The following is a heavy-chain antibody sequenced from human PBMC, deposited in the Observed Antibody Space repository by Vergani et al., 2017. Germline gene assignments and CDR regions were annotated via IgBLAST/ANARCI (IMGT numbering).Heavy chain of an antibody. Sequence: QVQLVQSGAEVKKPGSSVKVSCKASGGTFSSYAISWVRQAPGQGLEWMGRIIPIFGTANYAQKFQGRVTITADESTSTAYMELSSLRSEDTAVYYCAREVDNYDFWSGYFVYGMDVWGQGTTVTVSS. V-gene: IGHV1-69*18. CDR1: GGTFSSYA. J-gene: IGHJ6*02. CDR3: AREVDNYDFWSGYFVYGMDV. D-gene: IGHD3-3*01. CDR2: IIPIFGTA.